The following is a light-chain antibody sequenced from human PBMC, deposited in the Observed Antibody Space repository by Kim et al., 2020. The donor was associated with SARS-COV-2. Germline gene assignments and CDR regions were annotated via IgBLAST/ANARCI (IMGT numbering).Light chain of an antibody. CDR2: YDT. CDR3: QVWDGDSDHPYV. V-gene: IGLV3-21*04. CDR1: NIGSKS. J-gene: IGLJ1*01. Sequence: SYELTQPPSVSLAPGKTARITCGGNNIGSKSVHWYQQKPGQAPVLVIYYDTDRPSGIPERFSGSNSGNTATLTISGVEAGDEADYYCQVWDGDSDHPYVFGAGTKVTVL.